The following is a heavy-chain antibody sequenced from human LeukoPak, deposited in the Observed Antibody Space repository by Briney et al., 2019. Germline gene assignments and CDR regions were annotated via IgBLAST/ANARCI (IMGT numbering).Heavy chain of an antibody. Sequence: PSETLSLTCTVSGGSISSYYWSWIRQPPGKGLEWIGYIYYSWSTYYNPSLKSRVTISVETSKNQFSLKLSSVTAADTAVYYCARTIGGNWFDPWGQGTLVTVSS. CDR2: IYYSWST. CDR3: ARTIGGNWFDP. J-gene: IGHJ5*02. D-gene: IGHD3-16*01. CDR1: GGSISSYY. V-gene: IGHV4-30-4*01.